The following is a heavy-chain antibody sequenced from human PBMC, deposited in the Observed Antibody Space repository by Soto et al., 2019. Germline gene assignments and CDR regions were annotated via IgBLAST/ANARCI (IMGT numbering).Heavy chain of an antibody. CDR2: FDPEDGET. Sequence: GASVKVSCKVSGYTLTELSMHWVRQAPGKGLEWMGGFDPEDGETIYAQNFQGRVTMTEDTSTDTAYMELSSLRSEDTAVYYCATDGSMVRGVIGFGYYYGMDVWGQGTTVTVSS. V-gene: IGHV1-24*01. CDR1: GYTLTELS. J-gene: IGHJ6*02. D-gene: IGHD3-10*01. CDR3: ATDGSMVRGVIGFGYYYGMDV.